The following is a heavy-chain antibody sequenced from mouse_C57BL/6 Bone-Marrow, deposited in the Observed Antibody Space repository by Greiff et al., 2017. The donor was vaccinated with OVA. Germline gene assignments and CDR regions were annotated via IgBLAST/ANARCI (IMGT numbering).Heavy chain of an antibody. D-gene: IGHD2-4*01. CDR3: ARESAYDYERGWVDY. CDR1: GYAFSSYW. J-gene: IGHJ2*01. Sequence: QVQLKESGAELVKPGASVKISCKASGYAFSSYWMNWVKQRPGKGLEWIGQIYPGDGDTNYNGKFKGKATLTADKSSSTAYMHLSSLTSEDSAVYFCARESAYDYERGWVDYWGQGTTLTVSS. CDR2: IYPGDGDT. V-gene: IGHV1-80*01.